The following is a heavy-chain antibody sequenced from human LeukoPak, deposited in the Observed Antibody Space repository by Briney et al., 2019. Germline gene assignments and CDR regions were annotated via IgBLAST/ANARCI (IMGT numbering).Heavy chain of an antibody. CDR1: GGTFSSYA. Sequence: GASVKVSCKASGGTFSSYAISWVRQAPGQGLEWMGGIIPIFGTANYAQKFQGRVTITTDESTSTAYMELSSLRSEGTAVYYCARTGSENYYYYMDVWGKGTTVTVSS. CDR3: ARTGSENYYYYMDV. J-gene: IGHJ6*03. CDR2: IIPIFGTA. D-gene: IGHD7-27*01. V-gene: IGHV1-69*05.